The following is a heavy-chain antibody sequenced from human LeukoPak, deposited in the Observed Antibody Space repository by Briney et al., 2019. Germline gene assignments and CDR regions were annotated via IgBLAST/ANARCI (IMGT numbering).Heavy chain of an antibody. Sequence: SETLSLTCTVSGGSINSGGYYWSWIRQHPGKGLEWIGYIYYSGSPYYNPSLKSRVTISIDTSKNHLSLKLTSVTAADTAVYYCARRTRGDFYLDYWGQGTLVTVSS. J-gene: IGHJ4*02. V-gene: IGHV4-31*03. CDR3: ARRTRGDFYLDY. CDR1: GGSINSGGYY. CDR2: IYYSGSP. D-gene: IGHD2-21*02.